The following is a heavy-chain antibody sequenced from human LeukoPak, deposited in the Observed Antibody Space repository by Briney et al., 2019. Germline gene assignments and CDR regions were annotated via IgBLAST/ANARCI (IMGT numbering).Heavy chain of an antibody. V-gene: IGHV3-64*04. CDR2: ISSNGGST. CDR3: AGASHIGAAGLFHS. Sequence: GGSLRLSCSASGFTFSSYAMHWVRQAPGKGLEYVSAISSNGGSTYYADSMKGRFTISRDNSRNTLYLQMNSLRADDTAVYYCAGASHIGAAGLFHSWGQGTLVTVSS. CDR1: GFTFSSYA. D-gene: IGHD6-13*01. J-gene: IGHJ4*02.